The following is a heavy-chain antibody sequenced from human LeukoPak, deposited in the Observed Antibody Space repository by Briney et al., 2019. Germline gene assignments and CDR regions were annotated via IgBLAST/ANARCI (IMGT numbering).Heavy chain of an antibody. CDR2: IKPNSGGS. CDR3: DRTYMHARRDRRGLDY. V-gene: IGHV1-2*02. Sequence: ASVKVSCKASGYTFTGYYVNWVRQATGQGLEWMGWIKPNSGGSNYAQKCRGRVTMTRDTSISTAHLALSRPRSEHTAVYCVDRTYMHARRDRRGLDYWGQGTLVSVSS. J-gene: IGHJ4*02. CDR1: GYTFTGYY. D-gene: IGHD2-2*01.